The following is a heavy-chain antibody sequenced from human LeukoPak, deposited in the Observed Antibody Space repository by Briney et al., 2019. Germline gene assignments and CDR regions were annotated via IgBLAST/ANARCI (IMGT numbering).Heavy chain of an antibody. J-gene: IGHJ4*02. V-gene: IGHV4-4*02. CDR3: ARDGGILWFGELATQLDY. CDR2: IYHSGST. D-gene: IGHD3-10*01. CDR1: SGSISSSNW. Sequence: SETLSLTCAVSSGSISSSNWWSWVRQPPGKGLEWIGEIYHSGSTNYNPSLKSRVTISVDKSKNQFSLKLSSVTAADTAVYYCARDGGILWFGELATQLDYWGQGTLVTVSS.